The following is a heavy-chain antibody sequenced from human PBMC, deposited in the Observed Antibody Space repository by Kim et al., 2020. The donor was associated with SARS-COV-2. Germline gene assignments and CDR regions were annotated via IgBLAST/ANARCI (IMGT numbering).Heavy chain of an antibody. V-gene: IGHV3-23*01. Sequence: WGSLRLSCAASGFTFSNYAMSWVRQAPGKGLEWVSGISGSGDDTFYADSVKGQFTISRDHSKNTMLLPMNSLRGEDTAVYYCAKDGKGVYDALNWFAPGGQGTLVTVSS. CDR2: ISGSGDDT. CDR3: AKDGKGVYDALNWFAP. D-gene: IGHD5-12*01. CDR1: GFTFSNYA. J-gene: IGHJ5*02.